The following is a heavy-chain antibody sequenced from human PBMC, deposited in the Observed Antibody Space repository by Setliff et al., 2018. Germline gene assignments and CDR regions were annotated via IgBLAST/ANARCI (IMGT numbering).Heavy chain of an antibody. CDR3: ARAPGRRRGYDPYYFDY. CDR2: FYHGESM. CDR1: GGSISSSY. V-gene: IGHV4-59*01. J-gene: IGHJ4*02. D-gene: IGHD5-12*01. Sequence: PSETLSLTCNVSGGSISSSYWSWIRQSPGKGLEWIGYFYHGESMSYNPSLKGRVTMSADTSKNQFSLKLSSVTAADTAVYYCARAPGRRRGYDPYYFDYWGQGTLVTVSS.